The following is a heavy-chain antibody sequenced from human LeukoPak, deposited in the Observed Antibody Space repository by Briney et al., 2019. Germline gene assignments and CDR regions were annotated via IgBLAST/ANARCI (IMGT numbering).Heavy chain of an antibody. CDR1: GFIFSSHG. CDR2: LSGNEDLV. D-gene: IGHD6-19*01. Sequence: PGGTLRLSCAASGFIFSSHGMNWVRQAPGKGLEWVASLSGNEDLVWYPDSLRGRFTISRDNSKNTLYLQLDSLRVEDTAVYYCAKDRRGSGWYGGFDSWGQGMLVTVSA. CDR3: AKDRRGSGWYGGFDS. V-gene: IGHV3-23*01. J-gene: IGHJ4*02.